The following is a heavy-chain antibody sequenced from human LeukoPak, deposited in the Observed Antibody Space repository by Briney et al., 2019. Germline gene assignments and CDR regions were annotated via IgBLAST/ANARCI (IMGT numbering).Heavy chain of an antibody. CDR2: INPNSGGT. J-gene: IGHJ6*03. V-gene: IGHV1-2*02. Sequence: ASVKVSCKASGYTFTGYYMHWVRQAPGQGLKWMGWINPNSGGTNYAQKFQGRVTMTRDTSISTAYMELSRLRSDDTAVYYCARCIAAAGTYYYYYMDVWGKGTTVTVSS. CDR3: ARCIAAAGTYYYYYMDV. CDR1: GYTFTGYY. D-gene: IGHD6-13*01.